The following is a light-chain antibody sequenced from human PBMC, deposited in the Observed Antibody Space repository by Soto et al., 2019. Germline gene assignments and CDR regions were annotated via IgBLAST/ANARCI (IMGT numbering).Light chain of an antibody. CDR1: QSVSSN. J-gene: IGKJ1*01. Sequence: DIVMTQSPAPLSVSPGERATLSCRASQSVSSNLAWYQQKPGQAPRLLIYGASTRATGIPARFSGSGSGTEFTLTISSLQSEDFAVYYCQQYNSWPLTFGQGTKVEIK. CDR3: QQYNSWPLT. CDR2: GAS. V-gene: IGKV3-15*01.